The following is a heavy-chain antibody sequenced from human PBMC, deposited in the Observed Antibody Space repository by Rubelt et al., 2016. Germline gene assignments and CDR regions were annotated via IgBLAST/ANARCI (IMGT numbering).Heavy chain of an antibody. Sequence: QVQLQESGPGLVKPSETLSLTCTVSGGSISSYYWSWIRQPPGKGLEWIGYIYYSGSTYYNPFLKSLVTISVDMSKKQFSLKLSSVTAADTAVYYCARGVGGSCYPDWGQGTLVTVSS. CDR3: ARGVGGSCYPD. D-gene: IGHD2-15*01. CDR1: GGSISSYY. CDR2: IYYSGST. V-gene: IGHV4-59*12. J-gene: IGHJ4*02.